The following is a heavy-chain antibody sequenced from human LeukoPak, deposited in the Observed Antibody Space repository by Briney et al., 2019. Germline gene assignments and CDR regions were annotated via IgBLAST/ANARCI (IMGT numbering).Heavy chain of an antibody. D-gene: IGHD1-26*01. Sequence: ASVKVSCKASGYTFTGYYMHWVRQAPGQGLEWMGWINPNSGGTNYAQKFQGRVTMTRDTSISTAYMELSRLRSEDTAVYYCARGRSGSYFNSWFDPWGQGTLVTVSS. V-gene: IGHV1-2*02. CDR1: GYTFTGYY. J-gene: IGHJ5*02. CDR2: INPNSGGT. CDR3: ARGRSGSYFNSWFDP.